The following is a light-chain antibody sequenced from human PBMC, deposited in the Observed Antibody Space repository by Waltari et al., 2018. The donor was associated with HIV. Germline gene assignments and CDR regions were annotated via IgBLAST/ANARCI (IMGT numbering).Light chain of an antibody. CDR3: AAWEDSLNVLL. V-gene: IGLV1-44*01. J-gene: IGLJ2*01. CDR1: SSHIARNT. CDR2: SNN. Sequence: QSVLTPPPSTSATPGQGVTISCSGVSSHIARNTVNWYQQLPGTAPKLLTYSNNKLREGVPDRFSGSKSGTSATLAISGRQSEDEADYYCAAWEDSLNVLLFGGGTKLTVL.